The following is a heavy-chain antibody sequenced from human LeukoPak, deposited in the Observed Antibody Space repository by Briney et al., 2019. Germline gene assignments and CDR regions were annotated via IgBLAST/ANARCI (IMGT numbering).Heavy chain of an antibody. Sequence: PGGSLRLSCAASGFTFNAYSMNWVRQAPGKGLEWVSAIDYTGSSIYYADSVKGRFTVSRDNARDSLYLQMNSLRAEDTAVYYCAKEGDCTAGGCSYPAASWGQGTLVTVSS. D-gene: IGHD2-15*01. V-gene: IGHV3-21*04. CDR2: IDYTGSSI. CDR3: AKEGDCTAGGCSYPAAS. J-gene: IGHJ5*02. CDR1: GFTFNAYS.